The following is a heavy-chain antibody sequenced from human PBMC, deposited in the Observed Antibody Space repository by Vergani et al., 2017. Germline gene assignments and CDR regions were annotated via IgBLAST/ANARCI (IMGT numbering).Heavy chain of an antibody. CDR1: GFTFSNYW. D-gene: IGHD4-17*01. CDR3: VSTSWPRVTTSPMFYH. J-gene: IGHJ4*02. CDR2: IKQDGSEQ. Sequence: EVQLVESGGGLAPPGGSLRLSCAASGFTFSNYWMSWVRQAPGKGLEWLANIKQDGSEQYYVDSVKGRFTIFRDNAEKSVYLQMNSLRADEDAAVYFCVSTSWPRVTTSPMFYHWVQGTLVIVSS. V-gene: IGHV3-7*01.